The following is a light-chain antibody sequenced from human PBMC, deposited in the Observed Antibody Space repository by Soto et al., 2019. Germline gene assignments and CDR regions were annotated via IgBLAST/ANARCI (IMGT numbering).Light chain of an antibody. CDR3: TSWTTSTTMI. CDR2: DVN. J-gene: IGLJ2*01. CDR1: SSDIGAYNF. Sequence: QSVLTQPASVSGSPGQSITISCTGTSSDIGAYNFVSWYQQHPGKAPKLMLYDVNIRPSGVSNRFSGSKSGNTASLTISGLQAEDEADDYCTSWTTSTTMIFGGVTKLTVL. V-gene: IGLV2-14*03.